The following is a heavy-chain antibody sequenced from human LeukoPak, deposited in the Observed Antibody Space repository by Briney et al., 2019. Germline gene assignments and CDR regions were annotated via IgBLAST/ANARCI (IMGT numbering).Heavy chain of an antibody. D-gene: IGHD3-10*01. CDR3: SXXXXXXXXXXXXYSYYFDY. CDR1: XXXXXXXY. J-gene: IGHJ4*02. CDR2: INHSGST. V-gene: IGHV4-34*01. Sequence: YXXXXXXXYXSWIRQPPGXGLXXIGEINHSGSTNYNPSLTRRVTISVDTTKNKLSPKLRCVNAADTAGYYLSXXXXXXXXXXXXYSYYFDYWGQGTLVTVSS.